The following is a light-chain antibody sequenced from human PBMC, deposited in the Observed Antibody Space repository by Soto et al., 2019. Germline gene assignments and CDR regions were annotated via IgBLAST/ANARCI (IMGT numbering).Light chain of an antibody. CDR1: QLGDKY. Sequence: SYELTQPPSVSVSPGQTASITCSGDQLGDKYACWYQQKPGQSPVLVIYQDSKRPSGIPERFSGSNSGNTATLTISGTQAMDEADYYCQAWDSSTYVFGSGTKVT. CDR2: QDS. J-gene: IGLJ1*01. V-gene: IGLV3-1*01. CDR3: QAWDSSTYV.